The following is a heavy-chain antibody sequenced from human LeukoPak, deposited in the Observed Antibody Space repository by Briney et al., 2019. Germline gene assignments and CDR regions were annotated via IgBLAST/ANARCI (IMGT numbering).Heavy chain of an antibody. CDR3: ARPNWNNWFDP. Sequence: PSETLSLTCAVYGGSFSGYYWSWIRQPPGKGLEWIGEINHSGSTNYNPSLKSRVTISVGTSKNQFSLKLSSGTAAGTAVYYCARPNWNNWFDPWGQGTLVTVSS. V-gene: IGHV4-34*01. CDR1: GGSFSGYY. J-gene: IGHJ5*02. D-gene: IGHD1-1*01. CDR2: INHSGST.